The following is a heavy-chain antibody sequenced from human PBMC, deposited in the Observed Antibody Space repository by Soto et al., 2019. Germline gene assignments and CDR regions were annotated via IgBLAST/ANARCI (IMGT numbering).Heavy chain of an antibody. Sequence: GGSLRLSCAASGFTFSSYAMSWVRQAPGKGLEWVSAISGSGGSTYYADSVKGRFTISRDNSKNTLYLQMNSLRAEDTAVYYCAKVGQNWNYGPYYFDYWGQGTLVTVSS. V-gene: IGHV3-23*01. CDR3: AKVGQNWNYGPYYFDY. D-gene: IGHD1-7*01. J-gene: IGHJ4*02. CDR2: ISGSGGST. CDR1: GFTFSSYA.